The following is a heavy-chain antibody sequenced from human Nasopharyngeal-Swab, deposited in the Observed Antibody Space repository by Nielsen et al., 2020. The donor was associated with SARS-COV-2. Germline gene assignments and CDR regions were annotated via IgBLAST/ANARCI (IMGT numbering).Heavy chain of an antibody. V-gene: IGHV4-39*07. Sequence: GSLRLSCTVSGGSISSSSYYWGWIRPPPGKGLEWIGSIYYSGSTYYNPSLKSRVTISVDTSKNQFSLKLSSVTAADTAVYYCARSSPGSPGGYYYGMDVWGQGTTVTVSS. CDR2: IYYSGST. J-gene: IGHJ6*02. D-gene: IGHD3-10*01. CDR3: ARSSPGSPGGYYYGMDV. CDR1: GGSISSSSYY.